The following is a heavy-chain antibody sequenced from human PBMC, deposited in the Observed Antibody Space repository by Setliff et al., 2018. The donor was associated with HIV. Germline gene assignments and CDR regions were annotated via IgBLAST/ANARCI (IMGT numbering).Heavy chain of an antibody. D-gene: IGHD1-1*01. J-gene: IGHJ4*02. CDR3: AREFSWTAFYFDS. CDR1: GYTFTTSA. V-gene: IGHV1-18*01. Sequence: TSVKVSCKASGYTFTTSAISWVRQAPGQELQWMGWSHTYNGNVNYARKFRGRVTMTTDASTNTAFMELSNLRSDDTAIYYCAREFSWTAFYFDSWGQGTQVTVSS. CDR2: SHTYNGNV.